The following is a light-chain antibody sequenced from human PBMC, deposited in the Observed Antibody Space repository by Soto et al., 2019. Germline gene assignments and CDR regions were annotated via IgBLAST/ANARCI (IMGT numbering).Light chain of an antibody. CDR3: QQYNNWPIT. Sequence: ETVMTQSLATLSVSPGERVTLSCRASQSVSTNLAWYQQKPGQSPRLLIYGSFPRATGIPARFSGSGSGTEFTLTISSLQSEDSAVYYCQQYNNWPITFGQGTRLEIK. CDR1: QSVSTN. CDR2: GSF. V-gene: IGKV3-15*01. J-gene: IGKJ5*01.